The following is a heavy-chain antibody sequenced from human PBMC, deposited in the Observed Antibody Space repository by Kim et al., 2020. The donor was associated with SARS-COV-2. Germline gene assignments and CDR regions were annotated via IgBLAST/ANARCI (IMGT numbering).Heavy chain of an antibody. J-gene: IGHJ4*02. Sequence: ADSVKGRFTISRDKSKNTLYLQMNSLRAEDTAVYYCASWGYSGYADYYFDYWGQGTLVTVSS. CDR3: ASWGYSGYADYYFDY. V-gene: IGHV3-66*01. D-gene: IGHD5-12*01.